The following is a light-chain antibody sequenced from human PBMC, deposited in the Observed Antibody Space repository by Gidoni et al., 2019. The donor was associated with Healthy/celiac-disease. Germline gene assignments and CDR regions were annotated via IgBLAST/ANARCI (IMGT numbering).Light chain of an antibody. J-gene: IGKJ1*01. CDR3: QQYGSSPRT. CDR1: QSVSSSY. CDR2: GAS. Sequence: EIVLTQIPGTLSLSPGERATLSCRASQSVSSSYLALYQQKPAQAPRLLIFGASSRATGIPDRCSGSESETDFTFTISRLEHEDFAVYYCQQYGSSPRTFGQGTKVEIK. V-gene: IGKV3-20*01.